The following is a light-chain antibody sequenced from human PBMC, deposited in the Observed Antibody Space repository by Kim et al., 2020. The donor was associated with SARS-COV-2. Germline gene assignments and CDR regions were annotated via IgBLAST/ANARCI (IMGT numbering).Light chain of an antibody. Sequence: ITISSSRTSSDVVGYNYVSSYQQHPGNAPNLMIFDVSSRPSGVSNRCSCSKTANTAALTTTSLQAEDEAAYYCSSYTRSSTHVVFGGGTQLTVL. V-gene: IGLV2-14*03. CDR1: SSDVVGYNY. CDR2: DVS. J-gene: IGLJ2*01. CDR3: SSYTRSSTHVV.